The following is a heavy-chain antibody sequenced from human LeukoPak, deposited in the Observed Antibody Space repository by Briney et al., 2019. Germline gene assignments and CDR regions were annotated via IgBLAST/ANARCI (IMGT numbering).Heavy chain of an antibody. V-gene: IGHV4-30-4*08. CDR2: IYYSGST. CDR1: GYSISSGYY. D-gene: IGHD1-1*01. CDR3: ASSRNGGDYFDY. Sequence: SETLSLTCTVSGYSISSGYYWGWIRQPPGKGLEWIGYIYYSGSTYYNPSLKSRVTISVDTSKNQFSLKLSSVTAADTAVYYCASSRNGGDYFDYWGQGTLVTVSS. J-gene: IGHJ4*02.